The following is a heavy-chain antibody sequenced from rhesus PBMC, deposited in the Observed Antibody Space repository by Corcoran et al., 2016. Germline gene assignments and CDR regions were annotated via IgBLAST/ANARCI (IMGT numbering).Heavy chain of an antibody. CDR1: GYSISSGYG. Sequence: QVQLQESGPGLVKPSETLSLTCAVSGYSISSGYGWGWIRPPPGKGLEGIGKIYGGRGSTYHTPYLKRRVPVSKDTSKNQFALKRSSVTAADTAVYYCVARARWLGTIDYWGQGVLVTVSS. D-gene: IGHD6-37*01. J-gene: IGHJ4*01. CDR2: IYGGRGST. CDR3: VARARWLGTIDY. V-gene: IGHV4-127*01.